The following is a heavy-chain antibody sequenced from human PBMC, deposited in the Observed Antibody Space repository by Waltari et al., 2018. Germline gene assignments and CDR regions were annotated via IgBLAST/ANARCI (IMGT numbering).Heavy chain of an antibody. Sequence: EVQLVESGGGLVQPGGSLSLYCAGSGLPFSVYWMSWVRQAPGKGLEWVANIKQDGSEKYYVDSVKGRFTISRDNAKNSLYLQMNSLRAEDTAVYYCASSLGLRDAFDIWGQGTMVTVSS. J-gene: IGHJ3*02. CDR3: ASSLGLRDAFDI. V-gene: IGHV3-7*01. CDR1: GLPFSVYW. CDR2: IKQDGSEK. D-gene: IGHD3-16*01.